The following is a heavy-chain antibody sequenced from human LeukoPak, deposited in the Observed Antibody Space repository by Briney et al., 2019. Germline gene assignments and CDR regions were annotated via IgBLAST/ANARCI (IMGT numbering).Heavy chain of an antibody. V-gene: IGHV4-39*01. CDR2: VYYSGST. J-gene: IGHJ5*02. CDR3: ARSGWPLGGFDP. D-gene: IGHD3-10*01. Sequence: SETLSLTCTVSGGSISSDTHHWGWIRQPPGKGLQWIGSVYYSGSTYYNPSLRSRVTLSVGTSKDQFSLKLSSVTATDTAMYYCARSGWPLGGFDPWGQGILVTVSS. CDR1: GGSISSDTHH.